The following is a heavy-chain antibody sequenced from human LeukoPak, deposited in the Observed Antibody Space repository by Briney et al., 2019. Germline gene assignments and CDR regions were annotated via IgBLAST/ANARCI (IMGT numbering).Heavy chain of an antibody. D-gene: IGHD3-9*01. CDR2: ISGSGGST. CDR3: AKVGQNYDILTYYFDY. CDR1: GFTFSSYG. J-gene: IGHJ4*02. V-gene: IGHV3-23*01. Sequence: GGSLRLSCAASGFTFSSYGMSWVRQAPGKGLEWVSAISGSGGSTFYADSVEGRFTISRDTSKNALYLQMNSLRVEDTAVYYCAKVGQNYDILTYYFDYWGQGTLVTVSS.